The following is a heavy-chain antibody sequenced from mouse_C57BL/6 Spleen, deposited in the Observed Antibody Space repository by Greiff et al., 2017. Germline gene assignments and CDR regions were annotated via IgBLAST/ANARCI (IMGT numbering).Heavy chain of an antibody. D-gene: IGHD1-2*01. Sequence: VQLQQPGAELVKPGASVKLSCKASGYTFPSYWMHWVKQRPGRGLEWIGRIDPNSGGTKYNEKFKSKATLTVDKPSSTAYMQLSSLTSEDSAVXYCARSSLLREDYYAMDYWGQGTSVTVSS. CDR2: IDPNSGGT. V-gene: IGHV1-72*01. CDR3: ARSSLLREDYYAMDY. J-gene: IGHJ4*01. CDR1: GYTFPSYW.